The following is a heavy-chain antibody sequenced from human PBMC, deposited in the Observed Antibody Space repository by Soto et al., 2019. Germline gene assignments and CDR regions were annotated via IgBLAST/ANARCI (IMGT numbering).Heavy chain of an antibody. D-gene: IGHD3-10*01. J-gene: IGHJ4*02. Sequence: EVQLLESGGGLVQPGGSLRLSCAASGFTFSSYAMSWVRQAPGKGLEWVSAISGSGGSTYYADSVKGRFTISRDNSKNTLYLQMNSLRAEDTAVYYCAKDSPRYGSGSYSTFDYWGQGTLVTVSS. V-gene: IGHV3-23*01. CDR1: GFTFSSYA. CDR3: AKDSPRYGSGSYSTFDY. CDR2: ISGSGGST.